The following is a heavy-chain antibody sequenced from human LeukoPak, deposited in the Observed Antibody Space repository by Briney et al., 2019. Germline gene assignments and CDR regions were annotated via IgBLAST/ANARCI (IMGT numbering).Heavy chain of an antibody. J-gene: IGHJ6*03. Sequence: ASVKVSCKASGYTFTSYYMHWVRQAPGQGLEWMGIINPSGGSTSYAQKFQGRVTMTRDTSTSTVYMELSSLGSEDTAVYYCATAEVGATRNYYYMDVWGKGTTVTVSS. V-gene: IGHV1-46*03. CDR3: ATAEVGATRNYYYMDV. CDR1: GYTFTSYY. CDR2: INPSGGST. D-gene: IGHD1-26*01.